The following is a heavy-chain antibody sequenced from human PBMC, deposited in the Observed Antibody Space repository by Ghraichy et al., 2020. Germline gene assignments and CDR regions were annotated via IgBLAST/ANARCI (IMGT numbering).Heavy chain of an antibody. CDR1: GFTFSSYG. J-gene: IGHJ4*02. Sequence: LSLTCAASGFTFSSYGMHWVRQAPGKGLEWVAVIWYDGSNKYYADSVKGRFTISRDNSKNTLYLQMNSLRAEDTAVYYCARGEDSSGYYYIGYWGQGTLVTVSS. CDR2: IWYDGSNK. CDR3: ARGEDSSGYYYIGY. V-gene: IGHV3-33*01. D-gene: IGHD3-22*01.